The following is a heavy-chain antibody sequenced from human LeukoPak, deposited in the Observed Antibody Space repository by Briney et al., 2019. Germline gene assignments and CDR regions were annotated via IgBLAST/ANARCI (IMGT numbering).Heavy chain of an antibody. CDR1: GGSFSGYY. J-gene: IGHJ4*02. V-gene: IGHV4-34*01. Sequence: SETLSLTCAVYGGSFSGYYWSWICQPPGKGLEWIGEINHSGSTNYNASLKSRVTISVDTSKNLFSLKLSSVTAADTSVYYCARGFGDYGANGGEEYDYWGQGTLVTVSS. CDR2: INHSGST. D-gene: IGHD4-17*01. CDR3: ARGFGDYGANGGEEYDY.